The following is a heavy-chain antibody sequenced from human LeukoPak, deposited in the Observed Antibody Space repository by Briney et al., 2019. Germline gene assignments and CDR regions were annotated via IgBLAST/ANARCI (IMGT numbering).Heavy chain of an antibody. V-gene: IGHV3-48*04. CDR2: ISSSSSTI. D-gene: IGHD2-2*01. CDR1: GFTFSSYS. Sequence: GGSLRLSCAASGFTFSSYSMNWVRQAPGKGLEWVSYISSSSSTIYYADSVKGRFTISRDNAKNSLYLQMNSLRAEDTAVYYCARGGGYCSSTSCYRPDYYYYMDVWGKGTTVTVSS. CDR3: ARGGGYCSSTSCYRPDYYYYMDV. J-gene: IGHJ6*03.